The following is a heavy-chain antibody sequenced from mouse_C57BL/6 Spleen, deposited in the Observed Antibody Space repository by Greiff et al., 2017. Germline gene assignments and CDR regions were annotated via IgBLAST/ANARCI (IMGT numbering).Heavy chain of an antibody. Sequence: QVQLQQSGAELARPGASVKLSCKASGYTFTSYGISWVKQRTGQGLEWIGEIYPRSGNTYYNEKFKGKATLTADKSSSTAYMELRSLTSEDSAVYFCAREEDSSVYFDYWGQGTTLTVSS. CDR1: GYTFTSYG. V-gene: IGHV1-81*01. CDR3: AREEDSSVYFDY. J-gene: IGHJ2*01. D-gene: IGHD3-2*02. CDR2: IYPRSGNT.